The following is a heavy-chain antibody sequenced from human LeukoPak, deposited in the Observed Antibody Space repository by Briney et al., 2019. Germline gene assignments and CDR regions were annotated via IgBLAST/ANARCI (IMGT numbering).Heavy chain of an antibody. D-gene: IGHD5-18*01. V-gene: IGHV4-59*12. J-gene: IGHJ2*01. CDR1: GVSISSYY. CDR2: IYHSGST. CDR3: ARNGWDIQLWLLGRYFDL. Sequence: PSEALSLTCTVSGVSISSYYWSWIRQPPGKGLEWIGYIYHSGSTYYNPSLKSRATISVDRSKNQFSLKLSSVTAADTAVYYCARNGWDIQLWLLGRYFDLWGRGTLVTVSS.